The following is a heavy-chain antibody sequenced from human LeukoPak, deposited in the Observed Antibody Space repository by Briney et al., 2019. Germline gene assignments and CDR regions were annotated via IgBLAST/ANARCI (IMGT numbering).Heavy chain of an antibody. V-gene: IGHV4-39*01. CDR2: IYYSGST. CDR1: GGSISSSSYY. CDR3: ARRHDFWSGYHYFDY. J-gene: IGHJ4*02. D-gene: IGHD3-3*01. Sequence: SETLSLTRTVSGGSISSSSYYWGWIRQPPGKGLEWIGSIYYSGSTYYNPSLKSRVTISVDTSKNQFSLKLSSVTAADTAVYYCARRHDFWSGYHYFDYWGQGTLVTVSS.